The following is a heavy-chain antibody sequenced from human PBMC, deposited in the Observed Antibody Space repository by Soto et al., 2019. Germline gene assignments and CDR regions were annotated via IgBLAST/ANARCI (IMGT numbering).Heavy chain of an antibody. CDR2: INPSGGST. J-gene: IGHJ5*02. Sequence: EASVKVSCTASGYTFTSYYMRWVRQAPGQGLEWMGIINPSGGSTSYAQKFQGRVTMTRDTSTSTVYMELSSLRAEDTAVYYCAKEETTSPYNWFDPWGQGTLVTV. D-gene: IGHD2-2*01. V-gene: IGHV1-46*01. CDR1: GYTFTSYY. CDR3: AKEETTSPYNWFDP.